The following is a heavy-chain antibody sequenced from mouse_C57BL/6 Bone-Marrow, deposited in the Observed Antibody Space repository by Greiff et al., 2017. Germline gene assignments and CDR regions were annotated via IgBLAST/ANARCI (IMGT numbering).Heavy chain of an antibody. CDR2: IYPGDGDT. CDR3: ASCGYYSYYAMDY. V-gene: IGHV1-80*01. J-gene: IGHJ4*01. CDR1: GYAFSSYW. D-gene: IGHD2-3*01. Sequence: QVQLQQSGAELVKPGASVKISCKASGYAFSSYWMNWVKQRPGKGLEWIGQIYPGDGDTNYNGKFQGKATLTADKSSNTTYMKLSTLTSEYSAVYFCASCGYYSYYAMDYGGQGTSVTVSS.